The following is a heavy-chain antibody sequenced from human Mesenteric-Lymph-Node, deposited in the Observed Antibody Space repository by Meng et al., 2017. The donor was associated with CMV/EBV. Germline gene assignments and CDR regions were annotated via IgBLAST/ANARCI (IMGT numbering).Heavy chain of an antibody. CDR3: ARGHYYDSSGYSGGWRY. J-gene: IGHJ4*02. D-gene: IGHD3-22*01. Sequence: ASVKVSCKASGYIFIDYYIHWVRQAPGQGLEWMGWINPNSGGTTSSHEFQGRITMTRDTSISSVYMELSSLRSDDTAVYYCARGHYYDSSGYSGGWRYWGQGTLVTVSS. CDR2: INPNSGGT. CDR1: GYIFIDYY. V-gene: IGHV1-2*07.